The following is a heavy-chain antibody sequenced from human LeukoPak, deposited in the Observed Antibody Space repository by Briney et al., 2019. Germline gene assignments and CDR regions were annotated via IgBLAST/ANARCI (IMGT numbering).Heavy chain of an antibody. CDR3: ARSPLGESYGWPY. D-gene: IGHD3-10*01. Sequence: HPGGSLRLSCAASGFTFSSYGMHWVRQAPGKGLEWVTFMRYDGSNQYYTDSVKGRFTISRDNSKNTLYLRMNSMRAEDSAMYYCARSPLGESYGWPYWGQGTRVTVSS. CDR2: MRYDGSNQ. J-gene: IGHJ4*02. V-gene: IGHV3-30*02. CDR1: GFTFSSYG.